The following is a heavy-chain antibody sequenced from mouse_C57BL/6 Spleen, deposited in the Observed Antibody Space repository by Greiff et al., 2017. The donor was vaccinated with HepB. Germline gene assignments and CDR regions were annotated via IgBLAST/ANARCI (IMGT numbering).Heavy chain of an antibody. V-gene: IGHV1-80*01. CDR2: IYPGDGDT. CDR1: GYAFSSYW. Sequence: VQLQQSGAELVKPGASVKISCKASGYAFSSYWMNWVKQRPGKGLEWIGQIYPGDGDTNYNGKFKGKATLTADKSSSTAYMQLSSRTSEDSAVYFCARILRSSYYFDYWGQGTTLTVSS. J-gene: IGHJ2*01. D-gene: IGHD1-1*01. CDR3: ARILRSSYYFDY.